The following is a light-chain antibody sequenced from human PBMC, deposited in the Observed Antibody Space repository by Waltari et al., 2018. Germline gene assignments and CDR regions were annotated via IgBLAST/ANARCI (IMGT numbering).Light chain of an antibody. J-gene: IGLJ2*01. CDR3: NSRDSSGNHVV. CDR2: GKN. V-gene: IGLV3-19*01. CDR1: SLRSYY. Sequence: SSELTQDPAVSVALGQTVRITCQGTSLRSYYASWYQQKPGQAPVLFIYGKNNRPSGIPDRFSGSSSGNTASVTITGAQAEDEADYYCNSRDSSGNHVVFGGGTKLTVL.